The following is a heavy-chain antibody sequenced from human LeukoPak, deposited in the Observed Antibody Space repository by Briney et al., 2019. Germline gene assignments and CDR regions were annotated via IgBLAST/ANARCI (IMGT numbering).Heavy chain of an antibody. J-gene: IGHJ4*02. Sequence: SETLSLTCTVSGGSISTYYWSWIRQPPGKGLEWIGYIYSSGSTNYNPSLKSRVTMSVDTPKNQFPLKLTSVTAADTAVYYCARLSYYDTSGYRVIDYWGQGTLVTVFS. CDR2: IYSSGST. V-gene: IGHV4-4*09. D-gene: IGHD3-22*01. CDR1: GGSISTYY. CDR3: ARLSYYDTSGYRVIDY.